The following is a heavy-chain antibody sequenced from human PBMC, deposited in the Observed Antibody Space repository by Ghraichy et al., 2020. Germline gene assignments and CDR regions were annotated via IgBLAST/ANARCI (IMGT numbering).Heavy chain of an antibody. D-gene: IGHD3-10*01. CDR1: GGSFSGYY. CDR3: ARGGIGGMDV. V-gene: IGHV4-34*01. CDR2: INHSGST. Sequence: SQTLSLTCAVYGGSFSGYYWSWIRQPPGKGLEWIGEINHSGSTNYNPSLKSRVTISVDTSKNQFSRKLSSVTAADTALDYCARGGIGGMDVGGQGTTVTVSS. J-gene: IGHJ6*02.